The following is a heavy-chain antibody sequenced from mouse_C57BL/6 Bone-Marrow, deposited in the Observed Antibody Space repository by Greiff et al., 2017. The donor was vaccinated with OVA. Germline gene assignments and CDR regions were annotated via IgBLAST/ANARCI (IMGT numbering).Heavy chain of an antibody. J-gene: IGHJ4*01. D-gene: IGHD1-1*01. V-gene: IGHV5-17*01. CDR2: ISSGSSTI. CDR3: ARNPSSYVNYAMDH. Sequence: EVQRVESGGGLVKPGGSLKLSCAASGFTFSDYGMHWVRQAPEKGLEWVAYISSGSSTIYYADTVKGRFTISRDNAKNTLFLQMTSLRSEDTTMYYCARNPSSYVNYAMDHWGQGTSVTVSS. CDR1: GFTFSDYG.